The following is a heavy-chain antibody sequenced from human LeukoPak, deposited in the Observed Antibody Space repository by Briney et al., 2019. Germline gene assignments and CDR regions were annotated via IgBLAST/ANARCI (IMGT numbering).Heavy chain of an antibody. D-gene: IGHD2-2*03. J-gene: IGHJ3*02. Sequence: PGGSLRLSCAASGFTFSTHSMNWVRQTPGKGLEWVSSINSRSTYIFYADSVKGRFTISRDNAKNSLYLQMNSLRAEDTAVYYCARVLDIVVVPAANDAFDIWGQGTMVIVSS. CDR2: INSRSTYI. CDR1: GFTFSTHS. CDR3: ARVLDIVVVPAANDAFDI. V-gene: IGHV3-21*01.